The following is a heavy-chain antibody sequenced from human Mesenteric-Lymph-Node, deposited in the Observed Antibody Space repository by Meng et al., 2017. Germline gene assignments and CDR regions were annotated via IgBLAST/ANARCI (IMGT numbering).Heavy chain of an antibody. CDR1: GGPISSSNYY. CDR2: IYNSGST. J-gene: IGHJ2*01. Sequence: QLQLQESGPGLVKPSESLSLTCTVSGGPISSSNYYRSWIRQPPGKGLEWSGHIYNSGSTYYNPSLKSRITISVDTSKNQFSLKLSSVTAADTAVYYCARGQKGYFDLWGRGTLVTVSS. V-gene: IGHV4-30-4*01. CDR3: ARGQKGYFDL.